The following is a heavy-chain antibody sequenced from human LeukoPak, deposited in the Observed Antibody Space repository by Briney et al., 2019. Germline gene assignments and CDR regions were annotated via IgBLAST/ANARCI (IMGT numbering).Heavy chain of an antibody. CDR3: AKSDWFDP. CDR2: IKSDGSTT. V-gene: IGHV3-74*01. J-gene: IGHJ5*02. CDR1: GFTLSRHW. Sequence: GGSLRLSCEASGFTLSRHWIHWVRQAPGKGLVWVSRIKSDGSTTSYADSVKGRFTISRDNAKNTLYLQMNSLRAEDTAVYYCAKSDWFDPWGQGTLVIVSS.